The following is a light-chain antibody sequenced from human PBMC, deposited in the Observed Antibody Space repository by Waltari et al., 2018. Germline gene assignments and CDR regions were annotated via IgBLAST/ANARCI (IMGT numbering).Light chain of an antibody. V-gene: IGKV3-11*01. CDR1: QSVGSY. J-gene: IGKJ3*01. CDR2: GTS. Sequence: EIVLTQSPATLSSSPGERATLSCRASQSVGSYLAWYQQKPGQAPRLLIYGTSNRATGIPARFSGSGSGTDFTLAISSLEPEDFAVYYCQHRGHWPPDATFGPGTKVEIK. CDR3: QHRGHWPPDAT.